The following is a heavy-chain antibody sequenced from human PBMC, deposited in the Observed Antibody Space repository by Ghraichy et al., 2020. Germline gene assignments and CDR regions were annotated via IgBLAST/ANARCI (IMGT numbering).Heavy chain of an antibody. D-gene: IGHD2-2*01. Sequence: SETLSLTCTVSGGSISSSSYYWGWIRQPPGKGLEWIGSIYYSGSTYYNPSLKSRVTISVDTSKNQFSLKLSSVTAADTAVYYCARLKQLQPGIGAFDIWGQGTMVTVSS. CDR1: GGSISSSSYY. J-gene: IGHJ3*02. CDR2: IYYSGST. CDR3: ARLKQLQPGIGAFDI. V-gene: IGHV4-39*01.